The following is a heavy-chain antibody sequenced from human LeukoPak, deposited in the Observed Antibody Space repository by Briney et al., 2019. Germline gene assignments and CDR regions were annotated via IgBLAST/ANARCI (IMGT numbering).Heavy chain of an antibody. V-gene: IGHV3-23*01. CDR1: GFTFSNYV. J-gene: IGHJ4*02. D-gene: IGHD3-16*01. CDR3: AKGFSYAYDY. Sequence: GGSLRLSCAASGFTFSNYVMNWVRQAPGKGLEWVSHIIGRGDRTYYADSVKGRFTISRDNSKNTLSLQMNSLGAEDTAVYYCAKGFSYAYDYWGQGTLVTVSS. CDR2: IIGRGDRT.